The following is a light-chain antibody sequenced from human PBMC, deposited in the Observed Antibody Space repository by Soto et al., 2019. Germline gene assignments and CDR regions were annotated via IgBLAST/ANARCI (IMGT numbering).Light chain of an antibody. CDR2: DAS. V-gene: IGKV3-11*01. Sequence: EIASTQSPATLSLSPGERATLSCRASQSVSNYLAWYQQKPGQTPRLLIYDASNRATGIPVRFSGSGSGTDFTLTISNLEPEDFAVYYCQQRNSWPITFGQGTRLEIK. CDR3: QQRNSWPIT. CDR1: QSVSNY. J-gene: IGKJ5*01.